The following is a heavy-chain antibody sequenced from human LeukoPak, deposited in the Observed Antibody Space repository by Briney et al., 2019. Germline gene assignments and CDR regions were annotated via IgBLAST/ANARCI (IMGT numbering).Heavy chain of an antibody. V-gene: IGHV4-59*01. CDR3: ARLHPGMAPRQSLWFQD. CDR1: GGSIRSYY. CDR2: IYHSGSS. J-gene: IGHJ1*01. Sequence: PSETLSLTCTVSGGSIRSYYWSWIRQSPGKELEWIGYIYHSGSSNYNPSLKSRVTISIDTSKNQFSLQLNSVTAADTAIYYCARLHPGMAPRQSLWFQDWGQGTLVTVSS. D-gene: IGHD5-24*01.